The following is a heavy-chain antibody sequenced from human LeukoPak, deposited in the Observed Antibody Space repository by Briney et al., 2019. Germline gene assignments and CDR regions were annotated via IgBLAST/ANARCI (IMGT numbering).Heavy chain of an antibody. Sequence: GSLRLSCAASGFTFSSYAMSWVRQAPGKGLEWVSAISGSGGSTYYADSVKGRFTISRDNSKNTLYLQMNSLRAEDTAVYYCAKNTGRQWLFGYWGQGTLVTVSS. CDR1: GFTFSSYA. V-gene: IGHV3-23*01. J-gene: IGHJ4*02. D-gene: IGHD6-19*01. CDR3: AKNTGRQWLFGY. CDR2: ISGSGGST.